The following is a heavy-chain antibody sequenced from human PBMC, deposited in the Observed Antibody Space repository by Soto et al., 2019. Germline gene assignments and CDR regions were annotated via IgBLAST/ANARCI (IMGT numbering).Heavy chain of an antibody. J-gene: IGHJ4*02. D-gene: IGHD6-13*01. Sequence: QVQLVESGGGVVQPGRSLRLSCAASGFTFSSYGMHWVRQAPGKGLEWVAVIWYDGSNKYYADSVKGRFIISRDNSKNTLYLQMNSLRAEDTAVYYCARDSRWYGPLDYWGQGTLVTVSS. V-gene: IGHV3-33*01. CDR2: IWYDGSNK. CDR1: GFTFSSYG. CDR3: ARDSRWYGPLDY.